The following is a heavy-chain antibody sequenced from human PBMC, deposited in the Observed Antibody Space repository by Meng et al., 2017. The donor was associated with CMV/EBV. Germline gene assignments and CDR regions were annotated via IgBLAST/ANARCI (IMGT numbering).Heavy chain of an antibody. D-gene: IGHD3-16*02. V-gene: IGHV1-69*04. CDR1: GGTFSSYT. CDR2: IIPILGIA. Sequence: SVKVSCKASGGTFSSYTISWVRQAPGQGLEWMGRIIPILGIANYAQKFQGRVTITAEKSTSTAYMELSSLRSEDTAVYYCARDPPGRLRLGELSLGYWGQGTLVTVSS. J-gene: IGHJ4*02. CDR3: ARDPPGRLRLGELSLGY.